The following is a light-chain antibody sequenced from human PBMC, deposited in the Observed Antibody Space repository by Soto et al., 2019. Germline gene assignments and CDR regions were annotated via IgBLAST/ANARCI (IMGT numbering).Light chain of an antibody. CDR2: DAS. CDR1: QSVSSY. V-gene: IGKV3-11*01. CDR3: QQRSNWPPIT. Sequence: EIVLTQSPATLSLSPGERATLSCRASQSVSSYLAWYQQKPGKAPRLLIYDASSSATGIPARFSGSGSGTDFTLTISSLEPEDFAVYYCQQRSNWPPITFGQGTRLEIK. J-gene: IGKJ5*01.